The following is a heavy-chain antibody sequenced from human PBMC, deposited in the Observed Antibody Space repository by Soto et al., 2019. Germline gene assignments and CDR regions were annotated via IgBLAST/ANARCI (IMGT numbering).Heavy chain of an antibody. CDR1: GDSVSSNSAA. CDR3: ASQVVVVPAAIRSGGYFDY. D-gene: IGHD2-2*02. V-gene: IGHV6-1*01. CDR2: TYYRSKWYN. J-gene: IGHJ4*02. Sequence: KQSQTLSLTCAISGDSVSSNSAAWNWIRQSPSRGLEWLGRTYYRSKWYNDYAVSVKSRITINPDTSKNQFSLQLNSVTPEDTAVYYCASQVVVVPAAIRSGGYFDYWGQGTLVTVSS.